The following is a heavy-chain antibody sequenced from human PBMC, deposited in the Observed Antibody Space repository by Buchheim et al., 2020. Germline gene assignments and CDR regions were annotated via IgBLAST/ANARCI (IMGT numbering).Heavy chain of an antibody. CDR2: ISSSGSTI. CDR3: ARYRATHDYFDY. D-gene: IGHD1-26*01. V-gene: IGHV3-48*03. J-gene: IGHJ4*02. Sequence: EVQLVESGGGLVQPGGSLRLSCAASGFTFSSYEMNWVRQAPGKGLEWVSYISSSGSTIYYADSLKGRFTISRDNAKNSLYLPMNSLRAEDTAVYYCARYRATHDYFDYWGQGTL. CDR1: GFTFSSYE.